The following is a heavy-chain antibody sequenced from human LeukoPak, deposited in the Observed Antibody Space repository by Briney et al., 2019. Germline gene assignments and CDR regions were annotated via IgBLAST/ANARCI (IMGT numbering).Heavy chain of an antibody. CDR2: ISSDGNNK. D-gene: IGHD2-8*02. V-gene: IGHV3-30-3*01. J-gene: IGHJ4*02. Sequence: PGGSLRLSCAASGFSLSSYAVHWVRQAPGKGLEWVSVISSDGNNKYYADSVKGRFTISKDDSKNTLYLQMNSLRTEDTAVYYCVRAEAYWYGYWGQGTLVTVSS. CDR1: GFSLSSYA. CDR3: VRAEAYWYGY.